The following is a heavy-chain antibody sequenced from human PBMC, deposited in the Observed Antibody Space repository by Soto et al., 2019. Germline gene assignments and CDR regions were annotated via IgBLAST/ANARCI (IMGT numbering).Heavy chain of an antibody. CDR3: VREGRGSFDF. J-gene: IGHJ3*01. D-gene: IGHD5-12*01. V-gene: IGHV3-23*01. CDR1: GFIFSNYA. CDR2: IGGRGNSA. Sequence: GGSLRLSCAASGFIFSNYAMNWVRQAPGKGLEWDSVIGGRGNSAYYAGSVQGRFTISRDNSKNTLSLQMSSLTADDTAIYYCVREGRGSFDFWGRGTMVTVSS.